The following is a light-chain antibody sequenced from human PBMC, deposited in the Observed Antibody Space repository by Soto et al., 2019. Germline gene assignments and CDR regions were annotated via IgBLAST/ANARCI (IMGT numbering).Light chain of an antibody. V-gene: IGKV3-15*01. CDR2: GAS. CDR3: LQYNNWPEYT. CDR1: QSVGSS. J-gene: IGKJ2*01. Sequence: EMVLTQSPVTLSVSPGEGATLSCRASQSVGSSLAWYQQKPGQPPRILIFGASTRATGVPARFSGSGSGTEFTLTITSLQSDDFAVYYCLQYNNWPEYTFGQGTKVEIK.